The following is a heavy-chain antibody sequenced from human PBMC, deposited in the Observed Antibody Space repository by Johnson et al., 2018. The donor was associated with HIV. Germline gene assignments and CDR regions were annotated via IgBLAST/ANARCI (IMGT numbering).Heavy chain of an antibody. CDR1: GFTFNNYP. CDR3: AKELAADGVDAFDI. J-gene: IGHJ3*02. CDR2: ISYDGSNK. D-gene: IGHD6-13*01. Sequence: QVQLVESGGGVVQPGRSLRLSCAVSGFTFNNYPMHWVHQAPGKGLEWVAVISYDGSNKYYGDSVKGRFTISRDNSKNTLYLQMNSLRGEDTAVYYCAKELAADGVDAFDIWGQGTMVTVS. V-gene: IGHV3-30*04.